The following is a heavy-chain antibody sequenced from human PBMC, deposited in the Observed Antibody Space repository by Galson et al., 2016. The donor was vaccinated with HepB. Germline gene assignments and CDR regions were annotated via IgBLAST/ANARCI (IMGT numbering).Heavy chain of an antibody. CDR3: ARGRGGNRSAFDV. V-gene: IGHV1-2*04. CDR1: GYNFTDYY. Sequence: SVKVSCKAAGYNFTDYYLHWLRQAPGQGLEWVGWINSKNGVTKYAQKFQDWVTVTRDMSSSTAHMELLRLRSNDKAVYCCARGRGGNRSAFDVWGKGTLVTVSS. J-gene: IGHJ4*02. D-gene: IGHD1-26*01. CDR2: INSKNGVT.